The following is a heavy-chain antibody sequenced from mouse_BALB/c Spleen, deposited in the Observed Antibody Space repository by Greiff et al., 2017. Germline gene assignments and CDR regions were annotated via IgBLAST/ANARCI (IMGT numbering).Heavy chain of an antibody. Sequence: QVQLQQSGPQLVRPGASVKISCKASGYSFTSYWMHWVKQRPGQGLEWIGMIDPSDSETRLNQKFKDKSTLTVDKSSSTAYMQLSSPTSEDSAVYYCARADYDVPAWFAYWGQGTLVTVSA. D-gene: IGHD2-4*01. CDR2: IDPSDSET. CDR1: GYSFTSYW. J-gene: IGHJ3*01. CDR3: ARADYDVPAWFAY. V-gene: IGHV1-52*01.